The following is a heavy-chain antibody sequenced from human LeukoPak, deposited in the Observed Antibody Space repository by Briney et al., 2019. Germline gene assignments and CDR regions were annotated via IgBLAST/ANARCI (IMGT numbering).Heavy chain of an antibody. Sequence: VGSLRLSCEASGFTFTSYEMNWVRQAPGQGLEWVSYISSSFSTIYYAHSVKGRFTISRDKSKNSPYLQMNSLRAEDTAVYYCAELGIPMIGGVWGKGTTVTISS. D-gene: IGHD3-10*02. V-gene: IGHV3-48*03. CDR2: ISSSFSTI. J-gene: IGHJ6*04. CDR3: AELGIPMIGGV. CDR1: GFTFTSYE.